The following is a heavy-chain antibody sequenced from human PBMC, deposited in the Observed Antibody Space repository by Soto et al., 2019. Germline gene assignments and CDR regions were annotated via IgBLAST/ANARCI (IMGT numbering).Heavy chain of an antibody. V-gene: IGHV3-23*01. CDR2: ISANGGST. D-gene: IGHD3-10*01. Sequence: EVQVLESGGGLVQPGASLRLSCASSGFTLSSYAMSWVRQAPGKGLEWVSAISANGGSTYYADSVKGRFTISRDDSKNTLYLQMSSLSAEDTAVYFCAIGSYGSESYYTRAKGNWFDPWGQGTLVTVSS. CDR3: AIGSYGSESYYTRAKGNWFDP. J-gene: IGHJ5*02. CDR1: GFTLSSYA.